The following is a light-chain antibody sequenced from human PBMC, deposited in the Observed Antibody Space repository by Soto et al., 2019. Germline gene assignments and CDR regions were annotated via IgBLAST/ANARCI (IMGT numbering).Light chain of an antibody. CDR1: SSDVGGYDY. V-gene: IGLV2-8*01. CDR3: SSYVGTNSYV. J-gene: IGLJ1*01. CDR2: EVS. Sequence: QLVLTQPPSASGSPGQSVTISCTGTSSDVGGYDYVSWYKQHPGKAPKLMIYEVSKRPSGVPDRFSGSKSGNTAALTVSGLQAEDEADYYCSSYVGTNSYVFGTGTKVTVL.